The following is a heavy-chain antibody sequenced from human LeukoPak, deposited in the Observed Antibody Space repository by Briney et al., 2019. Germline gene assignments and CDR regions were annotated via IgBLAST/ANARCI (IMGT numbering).Heavy chain of an antibody. CDR1: GFTFSSYD. J-gene: IGHJ4*02. V-gene: IGHV3-13*01. CDR3: ARGAVGGTYFDY. Sequence: PGGSLRLSCAASGFTFSSYDMYWVRHVIGKGLEWVSAIGIVGDTYYPDSVKGRFTISRENAKNSLYLQMNSLRAGDTAVYYCARGAVGGTYFDYWGQGTLVTVSS. D-gene: IGHD1-26*01. CDR2: IGIVGDT.